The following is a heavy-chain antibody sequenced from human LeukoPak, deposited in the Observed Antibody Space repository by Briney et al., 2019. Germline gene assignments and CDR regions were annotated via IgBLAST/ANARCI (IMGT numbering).Heavy chain of an antibody. CDR1: GGSFSGYY. Sequence: SETLSLTCAVYGGSFSGYYWSWIRQPPGKGLEWIGEINHSGSTNYNPSLKSRVTISVDTSKNQFSLKLSPVTAADTAVYYCARRKLERGEIDYWGQGTLVTVSS. D-gene: IGHD1-1*01. J-gene: IGHJ4*02. CDR3: ARRKLERGEIDY. V-gene: IGHV4-34*01. CDR2: INHSGST.